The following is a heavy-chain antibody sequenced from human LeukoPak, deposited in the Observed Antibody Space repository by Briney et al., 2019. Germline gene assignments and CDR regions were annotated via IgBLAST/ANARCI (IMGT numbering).Heavy chain of an antibody. D-gene: IGHD1-14*01. Sequence: ASVKVSCTASGYTFTGYYMHWVRQAPGQGLEWMGWINPNSGGTNYAQKFQGRVTMTRDTSISTAYMELSRLRSDDTAVYYCARSGIYYYYGMDVWGQGTTVTVSS. V-gene: IGHV1-2*02. CDR1: GYTFTGYY. CDR2: INPNSGGT. CDR3: ARSGIYYYYGMDV. J-gene: IGHJ6*02.